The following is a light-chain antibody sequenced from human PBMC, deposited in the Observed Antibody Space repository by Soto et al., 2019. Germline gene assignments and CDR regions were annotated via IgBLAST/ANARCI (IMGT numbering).Light chain of an antibody. CDR2: DAS. Sequence: EIVLTLSPATLSLSPGERATLSCRASQSVSSYLAWYQQKPGQAPRLLIYDASNRATGIPARFSGSGSGTDVTLTISSLEPEDFAIYYCQQRSNWPPVTFGGGTKVEIK. V-gene: IGKV3-11*01. J-gene: IGKJ4*01. CDR3: QQRSNWPPVT. CDR1: QSVSSY.